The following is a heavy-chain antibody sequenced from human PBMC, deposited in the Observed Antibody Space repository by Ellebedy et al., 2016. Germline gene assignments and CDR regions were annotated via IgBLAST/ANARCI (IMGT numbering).Heavy chain of an antibody. D-gene: IGHD3-22*01. CDR2: IYYTANT. Sequence: SETLSLXCSVSGGSVINYGAYWSWIRQPPGGGLQWLGYIYYTANTKYNPSLKSRVSMSVDTSKNQFSLKLSSVTAADTAVYYCARGLYFDSSGYHYWFDPWGQGTLVTVSS. J-gene: IGHJ5*02. CDR3: ARGLYFDSSGYHYWFDP. V-gene: IGHV4-61*08. CDR1: GGSVINYGAY.